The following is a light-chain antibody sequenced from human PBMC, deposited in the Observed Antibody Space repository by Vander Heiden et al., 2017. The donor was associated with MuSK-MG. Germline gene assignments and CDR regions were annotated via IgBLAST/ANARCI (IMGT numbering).Light chain of an antibody. CDR3: SSYSTTTTIL. V-gene: IGLV2-14*01. CDR2: EVS. Sequence: QSALTQPASVSGSPGQSITISCTGTSSDIGRFKFVSWYQQQPGKAPKLIIYEVSNRPAGFSYRFSGSKSGNTASLSISGLQAEDEADYYCSSYSTTTTILFGGGTKLTVL. J-gene: IGLJ2*01. CDR1: SSDIGRFKF.